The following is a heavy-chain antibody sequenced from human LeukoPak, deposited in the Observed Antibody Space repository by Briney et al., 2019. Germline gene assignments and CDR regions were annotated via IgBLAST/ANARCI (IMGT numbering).Heavy chain of an antibody. CDR3: ARDGLYYDFWSGYYGLDY. V-gene: IGHV1-2*02. D-gene: IGHD3-3*01. CDR2: INPNSGGT. Sequence: PLASVKVSCKASGYTFTGYYMHWVRQAPGQGLEWMGWINPNSGGTNYAQKFQGRVTMTRDTSISTAYMELSRLRSDDTAVYYCARDGLYYDFWSGYYGLDYWGQGTLVTVSS. CDR1: GYTFTGYY. J-gene: IGHJ4*02.